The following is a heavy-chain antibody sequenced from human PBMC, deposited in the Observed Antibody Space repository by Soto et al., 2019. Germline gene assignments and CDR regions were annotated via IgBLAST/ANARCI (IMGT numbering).Heavy chain of an antibody. Sequence: QVQLVESGGGVVQPGRSLRLSCEVSGFTFSTYGMHWVRQAPGKGLEWVAVISTDGSNKYYADSVKGRFSASRDNSKNTLYLQMNSLKSEDTAVYFCARDARGRWLASGGMDVWGQGTTVIVSS. CDR3: ARDARGRWLASGGMDV. J-gene: IGHJ6*02. CDR1: GFTFSTYG. CDR2: ISTDGSNK. V-gene: IGHV3-30*03. D-gene: IGHD6-19*01.